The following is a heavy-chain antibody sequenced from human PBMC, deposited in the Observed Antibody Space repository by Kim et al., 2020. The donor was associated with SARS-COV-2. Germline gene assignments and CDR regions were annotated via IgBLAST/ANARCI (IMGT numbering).Heavy chain of an antibody. Sequence: DSVKGRFTISRDNSKNTLYLQMNSLRAEDTAVYYCARDGTDFWSGYFFDYWGQGTLVTVSS. V-gene: IGHV3-30*07. CDR3: ARDGTDFWSGYFFDY. J-gene: IGHJ4*02. D-gene: IGHD3-3*01.